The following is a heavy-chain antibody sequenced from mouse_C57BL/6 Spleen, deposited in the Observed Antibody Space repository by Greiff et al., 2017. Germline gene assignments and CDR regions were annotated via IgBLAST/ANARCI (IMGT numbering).Heavy chain of an antibody. CDR1: GYTFTSYW. V-gene: IGHV1-69*01. CDR3: ARGGFHDAMDY. Sequence: QVQLQQPGAELVMPGASVKLSCKASGYTFTSYWMHWVKQRPGQGLEWIGEIDPSDSYTNYNQKFKGKSTLTVDKSSSTAYMQLSSLTSEDSAVYYCARGGFHDAMDYWGQGTSVTVSS. CDR2: IDPSDSYT. J-gene: IGHJ4*01.